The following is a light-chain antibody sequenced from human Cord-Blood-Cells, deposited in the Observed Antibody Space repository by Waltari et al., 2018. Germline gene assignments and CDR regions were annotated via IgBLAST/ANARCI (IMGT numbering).Light chain of an antibody. J-gene: IGLJ1*01. V-gene: IGLV3-25*03. CDR2: NDS. CDR3: QSADSSGTYV. Sequence: SYELTQPPSVSVSPGQTARITCSGAALPKQYAYWYQQKPGQAPVLVISNDSERPSGIPERFSGSSSGTTVTLTISGVQAEDEADYYCQSADSSGTYVFGTGTKVTVL. CDR1: ALPKQY.